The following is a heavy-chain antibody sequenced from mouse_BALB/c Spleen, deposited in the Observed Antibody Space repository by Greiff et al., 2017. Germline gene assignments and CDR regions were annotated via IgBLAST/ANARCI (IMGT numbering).Heavy chain of an antibody. CDR3: ASPRRDDYAMDY. J-gene: IGHJ4*01. D-gene: IGHD3-3*01. CDR2: INPNNGGT. CDR1: GYTFTEYT. V-gene: IGHV1-18*01. Sequence: VQLKESGPELVKPGASVKISCKTSGYTFTEYTMHWVKQSHGKSLEWIGGINPNNGGTSYNQKFTGKATLTVDKSSSTAYMELRSLTSEDSAVYYCASPRRDDYAMDYWGQGTSVTVSS.